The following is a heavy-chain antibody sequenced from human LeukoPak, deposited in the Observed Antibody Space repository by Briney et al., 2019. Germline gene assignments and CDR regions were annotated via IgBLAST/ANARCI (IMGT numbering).Heavy chain of an antibody. CDR3: VKTLKYYDSGRGLFDS. J-gene: IGHJ4*02. CDR2: FSSDGSST. D-gene: IGHD3-10*01. V-gene: IGHV3-64D*06. CDR1: GFTFSSSA. Sequence: GGSLRLSCSASGFTFSSSAMYWVRQAPGKGLEYVSAFSSDGSSTFYADSVKGRFTISRDNSKNMLYLQMSSLRADDTAVYYCVKTLKYYDSGRGLFDSWGQGILVTVSS.